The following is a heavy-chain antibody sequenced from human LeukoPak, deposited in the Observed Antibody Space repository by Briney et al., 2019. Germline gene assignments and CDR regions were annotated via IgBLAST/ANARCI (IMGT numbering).Heavy chain of an antibody. V-gene: IGHV3-11*04. D-gene: IGHD4-17*01. CDR3: ARNDYGDYGIDY. CDR1: GGSFSSSTYY. Sequence: LSLTCTVSGGSFSSSTYYWGWIRQPPGKGLEWVSYISRSASSIYYADSVKGRFTTSRDNAKNSLYLQMNSLRAEDTAIYFCARNDYGDYGIDYWGQGTLVTVSS. CDR2: ISRSASSI. J-gene: IGHJ4*02.